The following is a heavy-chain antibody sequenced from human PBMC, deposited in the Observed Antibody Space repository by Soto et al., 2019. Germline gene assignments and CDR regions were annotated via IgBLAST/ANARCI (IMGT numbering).Heavy chain of an antibody. CDR3: ARARGGGSGSYYDY. CDR1: GYTFTGYY. Sequence: ASLKVSSKASGYTFTGYYIHWVRQAPGQGLEWMGWIHPNNGGTYFAQKFQGRVTMTRDTSISTAYLNLSSLRSDDTAVYFCARARGGGSGSYYDYWGQGTLVTVSS. D-gene: IGHD3-10*01. CDR2: IHPNNGGT. V-gene: IGHV1-2*02. J-gene: IGHJ4*02.